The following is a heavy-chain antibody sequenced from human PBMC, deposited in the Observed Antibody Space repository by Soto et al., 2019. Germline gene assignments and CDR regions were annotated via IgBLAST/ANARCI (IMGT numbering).Heavy chain of an antibody. Sequence: QLQLQESGPGLVKPSETLSLTCTVSGGSISSSSYYWGWIRQPPGKGLEWIGSIYYSGSTYYNPSPTSRVTISVDTSKNPFSLKLSSVTAADTAVYYCARQRNSYYDSSGYFGYWGQGTLVTVSS. CDR3: ARQRNSYYDSSGYFGY. CDR1: GGSISSSSYY. V-gene: IGHV4-39*01. CDR2: IYYSGST. J-gene: IGHJ4*02. D-gene: IGHD3-22*01.